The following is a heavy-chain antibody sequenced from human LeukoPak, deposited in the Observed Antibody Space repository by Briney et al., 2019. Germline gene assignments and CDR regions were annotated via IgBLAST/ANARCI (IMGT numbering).Heavy chain of an antibody. CDR3: ASDTAMVIYYYYYMDV. Sequence: GGSLRLSCAASGFTFSSYAMSWVRQAPGKGLEWVSAISGSGGSTYYADSVKGRSTISRDNSKNTLYLQMNSLRAEDTAVYYCASDTAMVIYYYYYMDVWGKGTTVTVSS. CDR1: GFTFSSYA. J-gene: IGHJ6*03. CDR2: ISGSGGST. V-gene: IGHV3-23*01. D-gene: IGHD5-18*01.